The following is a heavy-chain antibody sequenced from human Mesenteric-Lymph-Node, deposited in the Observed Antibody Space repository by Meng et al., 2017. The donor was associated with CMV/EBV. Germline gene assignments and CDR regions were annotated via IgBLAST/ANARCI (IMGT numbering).Heavy chain of an antibody. J-gene: IGHJ6*02. CDR2: ISSSSSTI. Sequence: GESLKISCAASGFTFSTYSMNWVRQAPGKGLEWVSYISSSSSTIYYADSVKGRFTISRDNSKNTLYLQMNSLRAEDTAVYYCAKGSSYYYCGVDVWGQGTTVTVSS. CDR3: AKGSSYYYCGVDV. CDR1: GFTFSTYS. V-gene: IGHV3-48*01. D-gene: IGHD3-16*01.